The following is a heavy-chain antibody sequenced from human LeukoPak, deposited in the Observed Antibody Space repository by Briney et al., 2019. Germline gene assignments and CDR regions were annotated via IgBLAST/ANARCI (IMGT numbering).Heavy chain of an antibody. CDR3: ARLITGTTTAFDI. D-gene: IGHD1-7*01. CDR2: IYTSGRT. CDR1: GGSISGYY. J-gene: IGHJ3*02. V-gene: IGHV4-4*07. Sequence: SETLSLTCTVSGGSISGYYWSWIRQPAGKGLEWIGRIYTSGRTHYNPSLKSRVTMSVDTSKNQFSLKLSSVTAADTAVYYCARLITGTTTAFDIWGQGTMVTVSS.